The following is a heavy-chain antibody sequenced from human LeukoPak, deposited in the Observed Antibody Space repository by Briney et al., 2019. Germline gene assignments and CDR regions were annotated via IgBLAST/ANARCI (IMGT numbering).Heavy chain of an antibody. V-gene: IGHV1-18*01. J-gene: IGHJ4*02. Sequence: ASVKVSCKASGYTFTSYGISWVRQAPGQGLEWMGWISAYNGTTNYAQKLQGRVTMTTDTSTSTAYMELRGLRSDDTAVYYCARGSSYYYDSSGPFGYWGQGTLVTVSS. CDR2: ISAYNGTT. D-gene: IGHD3-22*01. CDR3: ARGSSYYYDSSGPFGY. CDR1: GYTFTSYG.